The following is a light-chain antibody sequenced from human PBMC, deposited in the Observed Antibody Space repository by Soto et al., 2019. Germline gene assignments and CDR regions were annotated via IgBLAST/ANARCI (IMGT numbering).Light chain of an antibody. CDR2: DAS. Sequence: EIVLTQSPATLSLSPGERATLSCRASQSVSSYLAWYQQKPGQAPRLLIYDASNRATGIPARFSGSGSGTDFTLTIASLEPEDFAMYFWKQRSNWPFTFGGVTKVEIK. J-gene: IGKJ4*01. V-gene: IGKV3-11*01. CDR3: KQRSNWPFT. CDR1: QSVSSY.